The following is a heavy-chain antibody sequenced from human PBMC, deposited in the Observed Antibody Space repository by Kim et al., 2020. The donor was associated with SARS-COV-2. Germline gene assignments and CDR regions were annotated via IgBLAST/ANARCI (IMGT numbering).Heavy chain of an antibody. Sequence: SETLSLTCTVSGYSINSDYYWGWIRQPPGKGLECIGSIYHSGSTYYNPSLKSRVTISLDTSKNRLSLKLSSVTAADTAVYYCARVNRGGGLGSYFDYWGQGTLVTVSS. V-gene: IGHV4-38-2*02. J-gene: IGHJ4*02. D-gene: IGHD3-10*01. CDR1: GYSINSDYY. CDR3: ARVNRGGGLGSYFDY. CDR2: IYHSGST.